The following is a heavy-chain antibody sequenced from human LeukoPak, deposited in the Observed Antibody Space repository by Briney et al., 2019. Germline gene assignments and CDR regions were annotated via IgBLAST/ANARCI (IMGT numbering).Heavy chain of an antibody. CDR3: ARDLWLGELLSSLAADY. Sequence: PGGSLRLSCAASGFTFSSYSMNWVRQAPGKGLEWVSSISSSSSYIYYADSVKGRFTISRDNAKNSLYLQMNSLRAEDTAVYYCARDLWLGELLSSLAADYWGQGTLVTVSS. D-gene: IGHD3-10*01. CDR2: ISSSSSYI. V-gene: IGHV3-21*01. CDR1: GFTFSSYS. J-gene: IGHJ4*02.